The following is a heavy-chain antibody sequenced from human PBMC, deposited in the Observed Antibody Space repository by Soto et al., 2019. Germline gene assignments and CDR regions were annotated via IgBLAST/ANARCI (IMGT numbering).Heavy chain of an antibody. Sequence: EVQLVESGGGLVQPGGSLRLSCAASGFTISNYWISWVRQAPGKGLEWVANIKQDGSEKLYVDSVKGRFTISRDNAKNSLYLQMNSLRAEDTAVYYCARISGDPTVAWYFDLWGRGTLVTVSS. CDR3: ARISGDPTVAWYFDL. J-gene: IGHJ2*01. V-gene: IGHV3-7*03. CDR2: IKQDGSEK. CDR1: GFTISNYW. D-gene: IGHD3-10*01.